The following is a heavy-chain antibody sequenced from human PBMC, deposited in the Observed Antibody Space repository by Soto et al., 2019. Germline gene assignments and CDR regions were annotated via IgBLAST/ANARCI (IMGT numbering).Heavy chain of an antibody. J-gene: IGHJ5*02. CDR2: ISYDGNNK. V-gene: IGHV3-30-3*01. D-gene: IGHD4-17*01. Sequence: QVQLVESGGGVVQPGRSLRLSCAASGFTFSSYAMHWVRQTPGKGLEWVTVISYDGNNKYYADSVKGRFTISRDNSKNTLYLQVNSLRTEETGVYYCARSQQTTVTSPLADPWGQGTLVTVSS. CDR1: GFTFSSYA. CDR3: ARSQQTTVTSPLADP.